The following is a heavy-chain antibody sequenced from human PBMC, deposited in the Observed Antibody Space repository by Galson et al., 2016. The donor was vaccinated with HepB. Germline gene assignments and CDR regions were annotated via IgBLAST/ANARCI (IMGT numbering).Heavy chain of an antibody. D-gene: IGHD4-23*01. CDR2: MSPNSGNT. J-gene: IGHJ5*02. CDR1: GYTFTNYD. V-gene: IGHV1-8*01. CDR3: ARDYGGNSGWFDP. Sequence: SVKVSCKASGYTFTNYDINWVRQATGQGLEWLGWMSPNSGNTGYAQNFQGRVTLTRDTSISTAYMELSRLRSDDTAVYYCARDYGGNSGWFDPWGQGTLVTVSS.